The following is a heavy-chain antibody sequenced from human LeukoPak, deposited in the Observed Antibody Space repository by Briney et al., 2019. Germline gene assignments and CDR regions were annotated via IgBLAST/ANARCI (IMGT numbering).Heavy chain of an antibody. D-gene: IGHD2-15*01. V-gene: IGHV3-21*01. CDR1: GFPFSSYS. CDR2: ITTDSNNI. Sequence: GGSLRLSCAASGFPFSSYSMNWIRQAPGKGLEWVSFITTDSNNIYYADSVKGRFTISRDNAKNSLYLQMNSLRAEDTAVYYCAKDHLYCSGGNCYFDFWGQGTLVSVSS. CDR3: AKDHLYCSGGNCYFDF. J-gene: IGHJ4*02.